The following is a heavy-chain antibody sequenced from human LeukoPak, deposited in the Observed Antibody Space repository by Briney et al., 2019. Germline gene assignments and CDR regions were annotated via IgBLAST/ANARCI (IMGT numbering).Heavy chain of an antibody. CDR2: IRSKANSYAT. CDR1: GFTFSGSA. J-gene: IGHJ4*02. D-gene: IGHD2-15*01. V-gene: IGHV3-73*01. Sequence: GGPLRLSCAASGFTFSGSAMHWVRQASGKGLEWVGRIRSKANSYATAYAASVKGRFTISRDDSKNAAYLQMNSLKTEDTAVYYCTTAATLFDYWGQGTLVTVSS. CDR3: TTAATLFDY.